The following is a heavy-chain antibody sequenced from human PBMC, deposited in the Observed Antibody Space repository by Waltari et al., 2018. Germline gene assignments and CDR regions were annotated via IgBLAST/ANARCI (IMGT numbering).Heavy chain of an antibody. J-gene: IGHJ4*02. D-gene: IGHD3-3*01. Sequence: VQMVESGRGLVQPGGSLRLSCVGSGFTFRNYWVSWVRQVPGKGLEWVAKIKQDGSQEDYVDSVKGRFTISRDNAKNSLYLQMNSLRVEDTAVYYCARDFGFYSLNYWGQGTLVTVSS. CDR1: GFTFRNYW. CDR3: ARDFGFYSLNY. V-gene: IGHV3-7*01. CDR2: IKQDGSQE.